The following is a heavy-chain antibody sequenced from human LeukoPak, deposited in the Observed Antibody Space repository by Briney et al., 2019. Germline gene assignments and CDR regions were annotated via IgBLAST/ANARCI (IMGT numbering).Heavy chain of an antibody. CDR3: ARDHSSGSGWYKEDYYYGMDV. D-gene: IGHD6-19*01. CDR2: ISYDGSNK. J-gene: IGHJ6*02. CDR1: GFTFSSYA. Sequence: GRSLRLSCAASGFTFSSYAMHRVRQAPGKGLEWVAVISYDGSNKYYADSVKGRFTISRDNSKNTLYLQMNSLRAEDTAVYYCARDHSSGSGWYKEDYYYGMDVWGQGTTVTVSS. V-gene: IGHV3-30-3*01.